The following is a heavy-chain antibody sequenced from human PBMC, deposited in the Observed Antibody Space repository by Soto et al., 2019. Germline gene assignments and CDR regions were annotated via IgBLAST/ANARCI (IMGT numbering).Heavy chain of an antibody. Sequence: GGSLRLSCAASGFIFSDYSMHWVRQAPGKGLEWVAVIPYDGSNKHYADSVEGRFTVSRDNSKNTLYLQMSSLRAEDTAVYYCARSAGYYYDSPAYWGQGTPVTVPS. V-gene: IGHV3-30-3*01. CDR3: ARSAGYYYDSPAY. D-gene: IGHD3-22*01. J-gene: IGHJ4*02. CDR2: IPYDGSNK. CDR1: GFIFSDYS.